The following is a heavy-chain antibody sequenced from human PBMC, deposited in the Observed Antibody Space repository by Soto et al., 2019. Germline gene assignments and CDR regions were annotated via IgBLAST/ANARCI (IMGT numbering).Heavy chain of an antibody. CDR2: IWYDGSNK. CDR1: GFTFSSYG. Sequence: GGSLRLSCAASGFTFSSYGMHWVRQAPGKGLEWVAVIWYDGSNKYYADSVKGRFTISRDNSKSTLYLQMNSLRAEDTAVYYCARDRGDYYYYGMDVWGQGTTVTVSS. CDR3: ARDRGDYYYYGMDV. D-gene: IGHD3-10*01. V-gene: IGHV3-33*01. J-gene: IGHJ6*02.